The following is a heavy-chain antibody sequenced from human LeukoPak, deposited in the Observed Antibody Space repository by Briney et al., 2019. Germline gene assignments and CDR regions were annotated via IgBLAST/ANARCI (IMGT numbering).Heavy chain of an antibody. Sequence: ASVKVSCKASGYTFTGYYMHWVRQAPGQGLEWMGIINPSGGNTGYAQKFQGRVTMTTDTSTSTAYMELRSLRSDDTAVYYCARDMVLDCSSTSCYRFFDYWGQGTLVTVSS. V-gene: IGHV1-46*01. D-gene: IGHD2-2*01. CDR3: ARDMVLDCSSTSCYRFFDY. CDR2: INPSGGNT. CDR1: GYTFTGYY. J-gene: IGHJ4*02.